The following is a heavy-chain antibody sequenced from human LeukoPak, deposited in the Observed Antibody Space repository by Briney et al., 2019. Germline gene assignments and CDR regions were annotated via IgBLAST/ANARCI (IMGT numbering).Heavy chain of an antibody. CDR1: GYTLTELS. V-gene: IGHV1-24*01. CDR3: ATGRIVVGATTQPNYYGMDV. CDR2: FDPEDGET. J-gene: IGHJ6*02. D-gene: IGHD2-15*01. Sequence: ASVKVSCKVSGYTLTELSMHWVRQAPGKGLEWMGGFDPEDGETIYAQKFQGRVTMTEDTSTDTAYMELSSLRSEDTAVYYCATGRIVVGATTQPNYYGMDVWGQGTTVTVSS.